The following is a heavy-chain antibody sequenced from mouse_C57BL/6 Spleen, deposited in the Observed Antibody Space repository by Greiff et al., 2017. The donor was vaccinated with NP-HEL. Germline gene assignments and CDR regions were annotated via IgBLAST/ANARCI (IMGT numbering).Heavy chain of an antibody. V-gene: IGHV1-50*01. CDR3: ARRGDGSSYGYYEG. CDR1: GYTFTSYW. D-gene: IGHD1-1*01. Sequence: QVQLQQPGAELVKPGASVKLSCKASGYTFTSYWMQWVKQRPGQGLEWIGEIDPSDSYTNYNQKFKGKATLTVDTSSSTAYMQLSSLTSEDSAVYYCARRGDGSSYGYYEGWGTGTTVTVAS. J-gene: IGHJ1*03. CDR2: IDPSDSYT.